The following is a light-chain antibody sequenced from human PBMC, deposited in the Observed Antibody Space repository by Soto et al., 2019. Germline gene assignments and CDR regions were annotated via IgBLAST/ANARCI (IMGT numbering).Light chain of an antibody. CDR2: EVT. CDR1: SGDVGGYKF. V-gene: IGLV2-8*01. CDR3: FSYAGSRTWV. J-gene: IGLJ3*02. Sequence: QSALTQPPSASGSPGQSVTISCTGTSGDVGGYKFVSWYRQYPGKAPKVMIYEVTKRPSGVPDRFSGSKSGNTASLTVSGLQAEDEADYYCFSYAGSRTWVFGGGTKLTVL.